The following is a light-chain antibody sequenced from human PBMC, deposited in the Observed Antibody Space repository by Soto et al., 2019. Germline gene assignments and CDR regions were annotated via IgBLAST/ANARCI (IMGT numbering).Light chain of an antibody. Sequence: DIVMTQSPSTLSASAGGSATISCRASQAVIYDLAWYQQKPGQAPRLLAYGASSRPTDVPPRFRGSGSGTEFSLTISSLQSEDFATYYCQQYCSGPLTFGGGSRVEIK. V-gene: IGKV3-15*01. CDR1: QAVIYD. CDR2: GAS. J-gene: IGKJ4*02. CDR3: QQYCSGPLT.